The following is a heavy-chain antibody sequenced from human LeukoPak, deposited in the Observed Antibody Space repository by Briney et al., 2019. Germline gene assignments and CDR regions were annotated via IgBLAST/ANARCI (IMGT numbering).Heavy chain of an antibody. J-gene: IGHJ4*02. CDR2: IWYGGSNK. CDR3: ARVDGSGSYGDY. D-gene: IGHD3-10*01. V-gene: IGHV3-33*08. CDR1: GFTFSSYG. Sequence: GGSLRLSCAASGFTFSSYGMHWVRQAPGKGLEWVAVIWYGGSNKYYADSVKGRFTISRDNSKNTLYLQMNSLRAEDTAVYYCARVDGSGSYGDYWGQGTLVTVSS.